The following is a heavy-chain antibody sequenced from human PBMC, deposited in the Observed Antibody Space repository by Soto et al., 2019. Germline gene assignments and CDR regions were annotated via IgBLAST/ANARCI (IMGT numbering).Heavy chain of an antibody. CDR3: AKAASGIVGATRSFDY. CDR1: GFTFSSYA. V-gene: IGHV3-23*01. D-gene: IGHD1-26*01. J-gene: IGHJ4*02. Sequence: EVQLLESGGGLVQPGGSLRLSCAASGFTFSSYAMSWVHQAPGKGLEWVSAISGSGGSTYYADSVKGRFTISRDNSKNTLYLQMNSLRAEDTAVYYCAKAASGIVGATRSFDYWGQGTLVTVSS. CDR2: ISGSGGST.